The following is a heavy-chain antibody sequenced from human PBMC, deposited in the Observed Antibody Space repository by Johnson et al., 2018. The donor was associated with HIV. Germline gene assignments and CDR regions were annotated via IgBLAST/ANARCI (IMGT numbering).Heavy chain of an antibody. CDR1: GFTFSSYW. Sequence: VQLVESGGGLVQPGGSLRLSCAASGFTFSSYWMSWVRQAPGKGLEWVANIKQDGSEKYYVDSVKGRFTISRDNSKNTLYLQMNSLRAEDTAVYYCARTRHYYEAFDIWGQGTMVTVSS. V-gene: IGHV3-7*01. CDR3: ARTRHYYEAFDI. J-gene: IGHJ3*02. CDR2: IKQDGSEK. D-gene: IGHD3-10*01.